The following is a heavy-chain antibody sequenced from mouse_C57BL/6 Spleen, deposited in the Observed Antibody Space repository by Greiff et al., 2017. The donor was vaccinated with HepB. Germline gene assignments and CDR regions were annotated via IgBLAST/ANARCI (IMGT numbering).Heavy chain of an antibody. CDR1: GFTFSSYG. J-gene: IGHJ2*01. CDR3: ARHHFDY. Sequence: EVKLMESGGDLVKPGGSLKLSCAASGFTFSSYGMSWVRQTPDKRLEWFATISSGGSYTYYPDSVKGRFPISRDNAKNTLYLQMSSLKSEDTAMYYCARHHFDYWGQGTTLTVSS. V-gene: IGHV5-6*01. CDR2: ISSGGSYT.